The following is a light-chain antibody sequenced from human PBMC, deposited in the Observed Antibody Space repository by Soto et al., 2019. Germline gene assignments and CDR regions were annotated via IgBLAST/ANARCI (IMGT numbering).Light chain of an antibody. J-gene: IGKJ5*01. CDR3: QQLNSYPQT. Sequence: IQLTQSPSSLSASVGDRVTITCRASRGINSYLAWYQQKPGKAPKLLVYSASTLQSGVPSRFSSSGSGPDFTLTISSLQPEDSATYFCQQLNSYPQTFGQGTRMEIK. V-gene: IGKV1-9*01. CDR1: RGINSY. CDR2: SAS.